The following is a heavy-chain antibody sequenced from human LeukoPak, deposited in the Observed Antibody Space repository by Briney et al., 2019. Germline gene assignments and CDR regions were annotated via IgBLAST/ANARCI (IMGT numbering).Heavy chain of an antibody. CDR1: GYSFTSYW. CDR3: ARSRLTIDYYYCYYMDV. Sequence: GEALKIPCKGSGYSFTSYWIGWVRQMPGKGLEWMGIIYPGDSDTRYSPSFQGQVTISADKSISTAYLQWSSLKASDTAMYYCARSRLTIDYYYCYYMDVWGKGTTVTVSS. V-gene: IGHV5-51*01. D-gene: IGHD5-24*01. CDR2: IYPGDSDT. J-gene: IGHJ6*03.